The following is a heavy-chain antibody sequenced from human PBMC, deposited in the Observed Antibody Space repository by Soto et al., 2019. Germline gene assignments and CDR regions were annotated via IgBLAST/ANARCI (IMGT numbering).Heavy chain of an antibody. CDR2: ITPIYGTA. Sequence: GXSVKIACNVSGATLSSYAIRWVRQASGQGLEWMAGITPIYGTANYAQKFQVRVTITSDESTSTSYMEVTSLRSDESDVYYCAKLVDYAGEPVCFYYYYGIDGRGRETTLTTSS. CDR1: GATLSSYA. CDR3: AKLVDYAGEPVCFYYYYGIDG. D-gene: IGHD6-13*01. V-gene: IGHV1-69*13. J-gene: IGHJ6*04.